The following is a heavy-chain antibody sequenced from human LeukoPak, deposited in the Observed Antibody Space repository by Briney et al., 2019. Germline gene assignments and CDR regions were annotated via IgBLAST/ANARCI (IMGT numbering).Heavy chain of an antibody. CDR1: GGSISSYY. D-gene: IGHD5-24*01. J-gene: IGHJ4*02. V-gene: IGHV4-4*07. Sequence: SETLSLTCTVSGGSISSYYWSWIRQPAGKGLEWIGRIYTSRSTNYNPSLKSRVTMSVDTSKNQFSLKLSSVTAADTAVYYCAGGVPDGYNSENWDYWGQGTLVTVSS. CDR3: AGGVPDGYNSENWDY. CDR2: IYTSRST.